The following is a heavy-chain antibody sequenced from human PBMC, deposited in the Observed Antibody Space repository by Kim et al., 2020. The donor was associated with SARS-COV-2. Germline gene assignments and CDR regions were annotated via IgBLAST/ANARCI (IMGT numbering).Heavy chain of an antibody. CDR3: AKDIWDYSGFDA. J-gene: IGHJ6*01. Sequence: GGSLRLSCSVSGFSVSNTAMNWVRQAPGKGLEWVSAISGHGRDTYYGDSVKGRFTISRDTSKNTVYLQMDRLRAEDTALYYCAKDIWDYSGFDAWGPGTT. CDR2: ISGHGRDT. D-gene: IGHD3-16*01. V-gene: IGHV3-23*01. CDR1: GFSVSNTA.